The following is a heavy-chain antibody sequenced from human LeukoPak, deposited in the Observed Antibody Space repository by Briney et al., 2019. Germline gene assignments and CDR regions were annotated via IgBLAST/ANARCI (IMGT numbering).Heavy chain of an antibody. CDR2: ISSSSSTI. D-gene: IGHD4-23*01. Sequence: GGSLRLSCAASGFTFSSYSMNWVRQAPGKGLEWVSYISSSSSTIYYADSVKGRFTISRDNAKNSLYLQMNSLRAEDTAVYYCASGYSSDYGGNTYWGQGTLVTVSS. V-gene: IGHV3-48*01. CDR1: GFTFSSYS. J-gene: IGHJ4*02. CDR3: ASGYSSDYGGNTY.